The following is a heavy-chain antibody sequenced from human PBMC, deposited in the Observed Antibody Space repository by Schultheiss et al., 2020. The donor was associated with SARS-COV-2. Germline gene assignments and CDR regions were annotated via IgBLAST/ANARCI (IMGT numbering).Heavy chain of an antibody. V-gene: IGHV3-30-3*01. CDR1: GFTFSSYA. D-gene: IGHD3-22*01. CDR2: ISYDGSNK. CDR3: IYYYDSSGYYLGYYYYGMDV. Sequence: GGSLRLSCAASGFTFSSYAMHWVRQAPGKGLEWVAVISYDGSNKYYADSVKGRFTISRDNSKNTLYLQMNSLRAEDTAVYYCIYYYDSSGYYLGYYYYGMDVWGQGTTVTVSS. J-gene: IGHJ6*02.